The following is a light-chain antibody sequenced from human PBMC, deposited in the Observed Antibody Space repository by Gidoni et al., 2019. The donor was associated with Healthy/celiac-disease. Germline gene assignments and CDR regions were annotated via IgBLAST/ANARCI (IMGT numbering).Light chain of an antibody. Sequence: SSVLTQPPPVSVAPGQTPRITCGRNNIGSKSVHWYQQKPGQAPVLVVYDDSDRPSGIPARFSGANSASTAALTIGRVDAGDEADYYCRVWDSSSDHVVFGGGTKLTVL. J-gene: IGLJ2*01. CDR1: NIGSKS. V-gene: IGLV3-21*02. CDR2: DDS. CDR3: RVWDSSSDHVV.